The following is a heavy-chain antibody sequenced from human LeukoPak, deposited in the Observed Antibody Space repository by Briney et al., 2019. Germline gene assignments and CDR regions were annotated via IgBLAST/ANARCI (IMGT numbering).Heavy chain of an antibody. V-gene: IGHV3-21*01. Sequence: GGSLRLSCAASGFTFSSYNMHWVRQAPGKGLEWVSSISSSSTHIYYADFLKGRSTISRDNAKNSLYLQVNSLRAEDTSVYYCARSASSSWYGLDAWGQGTTVTVSS. J-gene: IGHJ6*02. D-gene: IGHD6-13*01. CDR3: ARSASSSWYGLDA. CDR2: ISSSSTHI. CDR1: GFTFSSYN.